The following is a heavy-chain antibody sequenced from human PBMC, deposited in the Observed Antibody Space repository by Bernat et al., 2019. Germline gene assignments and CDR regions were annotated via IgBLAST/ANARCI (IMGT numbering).Heavy chain of an antibody. J-gene: IGHJ6*02. D-gene: IGHD2-2*01. Sequence: EVQLVESGGDLVQPGRSLRLSCTGSGFTFGNSAMSWFRQAPGKGLEWVGFIRGKAYGETTEYAASVKGRFTISRDDSKSIAYLQMSSLETEDTAVYYCSRAALRYQLTSYYYFGMDVWGQGTTVTVSS. CDR1: GFTFGNSA. V-gene: IGHV3-49*03. CDR3: SRAALRYQLTSYYYFGMDV. CDR2: IRGKAYGETT.